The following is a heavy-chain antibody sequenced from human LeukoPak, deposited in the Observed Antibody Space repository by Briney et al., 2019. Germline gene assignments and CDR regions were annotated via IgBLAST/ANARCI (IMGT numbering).Heavy chain of an antibody. Sequence: GGSLRLSCAASGFTFGNEAMNWVRQAPGKGLEWVSSISSSSSYIYYADSVKGRFTISRDNAKNSLYLQMNSLRAEDTAVYYCARDGGVVTILDYWGQGTLVTVSS. CDR2: ISSSSSYI. CDR3: ARDGGVVTILDY. CDR1: GFTFGNEA. D-gene: IGHD4-23*01. J-gene: IGHJ4*02. V-gene: IGHV3-21*01.